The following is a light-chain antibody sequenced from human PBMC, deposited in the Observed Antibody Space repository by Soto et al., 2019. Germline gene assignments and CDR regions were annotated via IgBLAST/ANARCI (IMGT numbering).Light chain of an antibody. CDR3: QSYDNSLSVTVI. CDR2: GTT. J-gene: IGLJ2*01. V-gene: IGLV1-40*01. Sequence: QSVLTQPPSVSGAPGQRVTISCTGSSSNIGAGYDVHWYQHLPGTAPKLLIYGTTNRPSGVPDRFSASRSGAPASLAITGLQAEDEADYYCQSYDNSLSVTVIFGGGTKVTVL. CDR1: SSNIGAGYD.